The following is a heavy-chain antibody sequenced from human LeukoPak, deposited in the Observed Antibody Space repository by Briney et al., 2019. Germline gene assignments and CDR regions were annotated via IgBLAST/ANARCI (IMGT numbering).Heavy chain of an antibody. Sequence: GGSLRLSCAASGFTFSNAWMSWVRQAPGKGLEWVGRIKGKTDGGTTDYAAPVKGRFTISRDDSKNTLYLQMNSLKTEDTAVYHCTTDPGYSSSWYRDWFDPWGQGTLVTVSS. J-gene: IGHJ5*02. CDR2: IKGKTDGGTT. CDR3: TTDPGYSSSWYRDWFDP. V-gene: IGHV3-15*01. D-gene: IGHD6-13*01. CDR1: GFTFSNAW.